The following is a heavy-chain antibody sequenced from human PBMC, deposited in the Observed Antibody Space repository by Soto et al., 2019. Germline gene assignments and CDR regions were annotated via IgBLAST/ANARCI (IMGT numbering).Heavy chain of an antibody. CDR2: ISGSGEHT. J-gene: IGHJ4*02. CDR3: TKSTDFRGGWYAAF. V-gene: IGHV3-23*01. D-gene: IGHD6-19*01. CDR1: GFTFKNYA. Sequence: GESLKISCAASGFTFKNYAMSWVRQAPGKGLEWVSGISGSGEHTYYVDSVRGRFTISRDNSKNTLYLQMNSLRVEDSAVYYCTKSTDFRGGWYAAFWGQGTLVTVSS.